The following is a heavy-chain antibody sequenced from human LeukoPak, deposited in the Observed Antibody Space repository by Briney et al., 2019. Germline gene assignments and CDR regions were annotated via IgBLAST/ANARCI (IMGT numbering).Heavy chain of an antibody. D-gene: IGHD3-10*01. J-gene: IGHJ4*02. CDR1: GGSISSDY. V-gene: IGHV4-59*08. Sequence: PSETLSLTCTVSGGSISSDYWQWIRQPPGKGLEWVGYIYNSGNNHYNSSLKSRVTISIDTSKNQVSLKLASVTAADTAVYYCATRGYWGQGTLVAVSS. CDR3: ATRGY. CDR2: IYNSGNN.